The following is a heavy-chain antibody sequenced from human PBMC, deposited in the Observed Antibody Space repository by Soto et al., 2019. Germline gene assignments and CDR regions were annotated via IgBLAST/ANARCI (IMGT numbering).Heavy chain of an antibody. J-gene: IGHJ3*02. Sequence: QVPLEQSGAEVKKPGSSVKISCKASGGTLSDHGVSWLRQAPGKGLEWVGGAIPVFNTAKYAPKLQGRVTIAADKFTNIAYLALGSLRSDDTALYYCARGVYGTGNYYTGPAAFDIWGPGTLVIFS. CDR3: ARGVYGTGNYYTGPAAFDI. CDR1: GGTLSDHG. CDR2: AIPVFNTA. V-gene: IGHV1-69*06. D-gene: IGHD3-10*01.